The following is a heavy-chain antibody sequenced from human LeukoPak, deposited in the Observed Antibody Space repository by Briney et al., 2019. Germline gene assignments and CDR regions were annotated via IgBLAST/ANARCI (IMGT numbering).Heavy chain of an antibody. V-gene: IGHV4-59*01. Sequence: SETLSLTCTVSGGSLSNYFWSWIRQPPGRGLEWIGYIFYSGTTNYNPSLKSRVIISVDTSKNQFSLKLSSVTAADTAVYYCAREVTGGDWFDPWGQGTLVTVSS. J-gene: IGHJ5*02. CDR1: GGSLSNYF. CDR3: AREVTGGDWFDP. CDR2: IFYSGTT. D-gene: IGHD3-10*01.